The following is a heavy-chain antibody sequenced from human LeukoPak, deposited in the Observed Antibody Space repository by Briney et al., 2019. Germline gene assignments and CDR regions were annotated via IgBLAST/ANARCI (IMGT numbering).Heavy chain of an antibody. Sequence: SETLSLTCTVSSASVSSYYWSWVRQPPGGGLEWIGYISNSGTPSYNPSFKSRVTFSADTSKNHLSLKLNSVTPADTAVYFCARGGAGPLRDWGQGTLVTVSS. V-gene: IGHV4-59*02. CDR3: ARGGAGPLRD. CDR2: ISNSGTP. D-gene: IGHD3-16*01. J-gene: IGHJ4*02. CDR1: SASVSSYY.